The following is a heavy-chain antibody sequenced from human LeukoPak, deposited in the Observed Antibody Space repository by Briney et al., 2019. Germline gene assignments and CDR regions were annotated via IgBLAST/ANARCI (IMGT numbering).Heavy chain of an antibody. CDR2: ISYDGSNK. J-gene: IGHJ3*02. CDR3: AKRVAYSSDAFDI. Sequence: GRSLRLSCAASGFTFSSYGMHWVRQAPGKGLEWVAVISYDGSNKFYVDSVKGRFTISRDNSKDTLYLQMNSLRAEDTAVYYCAKRVAYSSDAFDIWGRGTMVTVSS. V-gene: IGHV3-30*18. CDR1: GFTFSSYG. D-gene: IGHD5-18*01.